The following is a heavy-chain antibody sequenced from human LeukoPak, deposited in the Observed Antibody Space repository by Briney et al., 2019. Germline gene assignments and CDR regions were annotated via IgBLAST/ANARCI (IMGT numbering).Heavy chain of an antibody. CDR2: INPSGGST. J-gene: IGHJ4*02. CDR3: ARVLRDYYDSSGYYFDY. CDR1: GYTFTSYY. V-gene: IGHV1-46*01. Sequence: GASVTVSCKASGYTFTSYYMHWVRQAPGQGLEWMGIINPSGGSTSYAQKFQGRVTMTRDTSTSTVYMELSSLRSEDTAVYYCARVLRDYYDSSGYYFDYWGQGTLVTVSS. D-gene: IGHD3-22*01.